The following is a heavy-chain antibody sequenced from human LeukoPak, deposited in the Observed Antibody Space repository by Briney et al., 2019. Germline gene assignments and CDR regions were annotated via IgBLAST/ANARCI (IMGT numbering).Heavy chain of an antibody. Sequence: SETLSLTCTVSGGSISSGDYYWSWIRQPPGKGLEWIGYIYYSGSTYYNPSLKSRVTISVDTSKNQFSLKLSSVTAADTAAYYCARDRGKGAAAGSDAFDIWGQGTMVTVSS. V-gene: IGHV4-30-4*08. CDR3: ARDRGKGAAAGSDAFDI. CDR1: GGSISSGDYY. J-gene: IGHJ3*02. D-gene: IGHD6-13*01. CDR2: IYYSGST.